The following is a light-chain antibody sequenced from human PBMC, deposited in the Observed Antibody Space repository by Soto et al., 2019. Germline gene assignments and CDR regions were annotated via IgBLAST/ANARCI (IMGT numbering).Light chain of an antibody. Sequence: DFVMTQSPDSLAVSLGDRATINCKSSQSILNSSNNKIHLAWYQQKPGQPPKLIIYRASTRESGVPDRFSGSGSGTDFTLTISNLQAADVATYYCQQYFSAHLTFGGGTKVEIK. CDR3: QQYFSAHLT. CDR1: QSILNSSNNKIH. V-gene: IGKV4-1*01. J-gene: IGKJ4*01. CDR2: RAS.